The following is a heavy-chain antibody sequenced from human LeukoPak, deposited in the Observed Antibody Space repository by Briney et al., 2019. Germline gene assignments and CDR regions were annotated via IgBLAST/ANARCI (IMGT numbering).Heavy chain of an antibody. D-gene: IGHD2-2*01. CDR3: ARDGDIVVVPADLDY. CDR2: ISSSSSYI. Sequence: GGSLRLSCAASGFTFSTYSMSWVRQAPGKGLEWVSSISSSSSYIYYADSVKGRFTTSRDNAKNSLYLQMNSLRAEDTAVCYCARDGDIVVVPADLDYWGQGTLVTVSS. V-gene: IGHV3-21*01. CDR1: GFTFSTYS. J-gene: IGHJ4*02.